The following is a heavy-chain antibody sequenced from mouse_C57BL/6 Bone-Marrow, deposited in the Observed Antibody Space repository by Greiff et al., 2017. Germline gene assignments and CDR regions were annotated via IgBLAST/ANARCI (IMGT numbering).Heavy chain of an antibody. CDR1: GFNIKNTY. Sequence: VQLQQSVAELVRPGASVKLSCTASGFNIKNTYMHWVKQRPEQGLEWIGRIDPANGNPKYAPKFPGKATITADTSSNTAYLQLSSLTSEDTAIYYCARSIYYYGSSSSWFAYWGQGTLVTVSA. CDR3: ARSIYYYGSSSSWFAY. V-gene: IGHV14-3*01. CDR2: IDPANGNP. J-gene: IGHJ3*01. D-gene: IGHD1-1*01.